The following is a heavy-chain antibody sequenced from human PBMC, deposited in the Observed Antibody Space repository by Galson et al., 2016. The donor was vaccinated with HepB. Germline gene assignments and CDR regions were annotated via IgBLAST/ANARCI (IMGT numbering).Heavy chain of an antibody. CDR1: GDSVSSKSAA. V-gene: IGHV6-1*01. CDR2: TYFRSKWYN. J-gene: IGHJ6*02. Sequence: CAISGDSVSSKSAAWNWIRQSPSRGLEWLGRTYFRSKWYNDYALSVKSRIIISPDTSKNQLSLQLNSVTPEDTAVYYCVRGLYGSGNYYYHGLDVWGQGNTVIVSS. D-gene: IGHD3-10*01. CDR3: VRGLYGSGNYYYHGLDV.